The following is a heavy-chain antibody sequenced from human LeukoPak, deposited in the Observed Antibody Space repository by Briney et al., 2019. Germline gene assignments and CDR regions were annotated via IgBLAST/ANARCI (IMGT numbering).Heavy chain of an antibody. CDR2: IYGDGSFT. CDR3: AKDSGKYYYDSSGSLDY. Sequence: GGSLRLSCAASGFTFSNFWMHWVRQAPGKGLVWVALIYGDGSFTRYADSVKGRFTISRDNAKNTVYLQMNSLRAEDTAVYYCAKDSGKYYYDSSGSLDYWGQGTLVTVSS. J-gene: IGHJ4*02. V-gene: IGHV3-74*01. CDR1: GFTFSNFW. D-gene: IGHD3-22*01.